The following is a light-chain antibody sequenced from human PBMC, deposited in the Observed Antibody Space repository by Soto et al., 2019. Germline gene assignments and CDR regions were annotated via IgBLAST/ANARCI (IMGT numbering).Light chain of an antibody. CDR2: DAS. CDR3: QQRSNWPL. J-gene: IGKJ3*01. V-gene: IGKV3-11*01. Sequence: EIVLTQSPATLSLSPGERATLSCRASQSVSSYLAWYQQKPGQAPRLLIYDASNRATGIPARFSGSGSGTDFTLIISSLEPEDFAVYYRQQRSNWPLFGPGTKVDIK. CDR1: QSVSSY.